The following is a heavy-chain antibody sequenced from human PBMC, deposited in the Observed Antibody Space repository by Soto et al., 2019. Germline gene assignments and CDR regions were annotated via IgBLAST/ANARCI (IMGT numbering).Heavy chain of an antibody. Sequence: GGSLRLSCAASGFTFSSYGMHWVRQAPGKGLEWVAVIWYDGSNKYYADSVKGRFTISRDNSKDTLYLQMNSLRAEDTAVYYCASSMSGWFDPWGQGTLVTVSS. CDR3: ASSMSGWFDP. D-gene: IGHD3-10*02. J-gene: IGHJ5*02. CDR1: GFTFSSYG. CDR2: IWYDGSNK. V-gene: IGHV3-33*01.